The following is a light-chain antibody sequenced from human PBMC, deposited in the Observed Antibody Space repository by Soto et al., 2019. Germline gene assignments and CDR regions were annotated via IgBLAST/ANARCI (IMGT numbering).Light chain of an antibody. J-gene: IGLJ2*01. Sequence: QSALTQPASVSGSPGQSITISCTGTSSDVGGYNYVSWYRQHPGKAPKLMIYDVNNRPSGVSNRFSGSKSGNTASLTISGLQAEDEADYSCSSYTSRSTVLFGGGTKVTVL. V-gene: IGLV2-14*01. CDR2: DVN. CDR1: SSDVGGYNY. CDR3: SSYTSRSTVL.